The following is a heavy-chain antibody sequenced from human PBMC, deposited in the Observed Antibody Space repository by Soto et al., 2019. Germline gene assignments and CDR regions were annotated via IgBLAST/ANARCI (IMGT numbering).Heavy chain of an antibody. CDR2: IIPIFGTA. Sequence: QVQLVQSGAEVKKPGSSVKVSCKASGGTFSSYAISWVRQAPGQGLEWMGGIIPIFGTANYAQKFQGRVTITADESTSTAYMELSSLRSEDTSVYYCARTDGGSGWSTTDYYFDYWGQGTLVTVSS. CDR1: GGTFSSYA. J-gene: IGHJ4*02. D-gene: IGHD6-19*01. CDR3: ARTDGGSGWSTTDYYFDY. V-gene: IGHV1-69*01.